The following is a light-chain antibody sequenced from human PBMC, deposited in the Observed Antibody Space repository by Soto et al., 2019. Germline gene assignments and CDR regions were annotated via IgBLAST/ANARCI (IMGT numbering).Light chain of an antibody. Sequence: DIQMTQSPSSLSASVGDRVAITCRASQNIRNYLNWYQQKPGKAPKVLIYGAASLQSGVPSRFSGSGSGTNFTLTINSLQPEDYATYYCQQSYNIQAHTFGGGTKVEIK. CDR3: QQSYNIQAHT. J-gene: IGKJ4*01. V-gene: IGKV1-39*01. CDR2: GAA. CDR1: QNIRNY.